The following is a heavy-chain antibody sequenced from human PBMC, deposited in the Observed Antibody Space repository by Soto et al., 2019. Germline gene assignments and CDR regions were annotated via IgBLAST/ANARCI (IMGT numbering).Heavy chain of an antibody. J-gene: IGHJ4*02. CDR2: IVVGSGHT. CDR1: GFTFTSSA. Sequence: QMQLVQSGPEVKKPGTSVKVSCKASGFTFTSSAIQWVRQARGQRLEWIGWIVVGSGHTNYAQKFQERVTITRDMSTRTAYMELSSLRSEDTAVYYCAADSRYCSGGNCEDYWGQGTLVTVSS. CDR3: AADSRYCSGGNCEDY. D-gene: IGHD2-15*01. V-gene: IGHV1-58*02.